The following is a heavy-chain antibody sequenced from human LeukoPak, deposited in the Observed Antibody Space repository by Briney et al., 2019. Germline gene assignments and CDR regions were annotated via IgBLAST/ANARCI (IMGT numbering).Heavy chain of an antibody. CDR2: VHYSGST. V-gene: IGHV4-39*01. CDR1: GASISNSAYY. CDR3: ARLFFVIDT. J-gene: IGHJ5*02. D-gene: IGHD3-3*01. Sequence: SETLSLTCTVSGASISNSAYYWLWLCQPPGVGLECIGTVHYSGSTFYNPSLKSRVNISVDTSKNQFSLQLSSVTAADTAVYYCARLFFVIDTWGQGTLVTVSS.